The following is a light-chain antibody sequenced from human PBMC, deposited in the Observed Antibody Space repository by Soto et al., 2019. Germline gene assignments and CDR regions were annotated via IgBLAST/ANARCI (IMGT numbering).Light chain of an antibody. J-gene: IGKJ4*01. CDR3: QKYNSAPLT. CDR1: QSLNRRY. Sequence: EILLTQSPGTLSLSPGERATLSCRASQSLNRRYLAWYQQKPGQAPRLLIYSASRRPTDIPVRFSGSGSGAEFTLTISRLQPEDVAAYYCQKYNSAPLTFGGGTKVDIK. CDR2: SAS. V-gene: IGKV3-20*01.